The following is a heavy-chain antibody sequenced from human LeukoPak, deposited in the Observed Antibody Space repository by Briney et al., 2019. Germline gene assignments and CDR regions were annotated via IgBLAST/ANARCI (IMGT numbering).Heavy chain of an antibody. CDR3: ATSQSSVAGIVGD. CDR2: ISGSGSNK. V-gene: IGHV3-11*04. D-gene: IGHD6-19*01. CDR1: GFAFSDYF. J-gene: IGHJ4*02. Sequence: GGSLRLSCAVSGFAFSDYFMTWIRQAPGKGLEWVSYISGSGSNKYYADSVKGRFTISRDNAKNSLYLQMNSLRVEDTAVYYCATSQSSVAGIVGDWGQGTLVTVSS.